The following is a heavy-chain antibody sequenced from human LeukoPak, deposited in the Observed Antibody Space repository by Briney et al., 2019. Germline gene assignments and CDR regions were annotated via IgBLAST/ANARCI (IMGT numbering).Heavy chain of an antibody. J-gene: IGHJ6*03. V-gene: IGHV3-30-3*01. CDR2: ISYDGSNK. Sequence: GGSLKLSCAASGFTFSSYAMHWVRKAPGKGLEWVAVISYDGSNKYYADSVKGRFTISRDNSKNTLYLQMNSLRAEDTAVYYCARDFAQGYYYMDVWGKGTTVTVSS. CDR1: GFTFSSYA. CDR3: ARDFAQGYYYMDV.